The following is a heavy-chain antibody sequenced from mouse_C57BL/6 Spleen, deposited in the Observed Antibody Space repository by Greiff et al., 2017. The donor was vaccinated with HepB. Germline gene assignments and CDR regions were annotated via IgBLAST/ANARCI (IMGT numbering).Heavy chain of an antibody. J-gene: IGHJ4*01. Sequence: EVKLEESGGGLVQPGGSLKLSCAASGIDFSRYWMSWVRRAPGKGLEWIGEINPDSSTINYAPSLKDKFIISRDNAKNTLYLQMSKVRSEDTALYYCARPDGNYAGTRAMDYWGQGTSVTVSS. V-gene: IGHV4-1*01. CDR1: GIDFSRYW. D-gene: IGHD2-1*01. CDR2: INPDSSTI. CDR3: ARPDGNYAGTRAMDY.